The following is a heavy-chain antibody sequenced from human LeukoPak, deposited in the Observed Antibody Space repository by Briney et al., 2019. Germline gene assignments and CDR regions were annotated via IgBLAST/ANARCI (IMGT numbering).Heavy chain of an antibody. Sequence: SETLSLTCTVSGGSISSYYWSWIRQPAGKGLEWIGRIYTSGSTNYNPSLKSRVTMSVDTSKNQFSLKLSSVTAADTAVYYCARGPPPDIAVKAGWFDPWGQGTLVTVSS. D-gene: IGHD2-2*01. CDR2: IYTSGST. CDR1: GGSISSYY. J-gene: IGHJ5*02. V-gene: IGHV4-4*07. CDR3: ARGPPPDIAVKAGWFDP.